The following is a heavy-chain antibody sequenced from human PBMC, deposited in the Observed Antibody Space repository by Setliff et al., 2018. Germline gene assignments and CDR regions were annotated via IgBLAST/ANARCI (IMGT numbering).Heavy chain of an antibody. CDR3: ARQKSTGSGNNWFDP. CDR1: GYSFSNFW. V-gene: IGHV5-51*01. CDR2: IYPGDSDT. J-gene: IGHJ5*02. D-gene: IGHD3-10*01. Sequence: GESLKISCQGSGYSFSNFWIGWVRQMPGKGLEWMGIIYPGDSDTRYNPSFQGRVTMSADKSINTAYLQWSSLKASDTAIYYCARQKSTGSGNNWFDPWGQGTLVTVSS.